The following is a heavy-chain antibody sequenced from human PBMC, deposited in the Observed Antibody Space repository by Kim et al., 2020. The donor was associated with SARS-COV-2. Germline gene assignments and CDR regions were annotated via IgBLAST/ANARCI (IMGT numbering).Heavy chain of an antibody. CDR2: TSGRGGST. CDR3: AKDKGEGDDAFDI. D-gene: IGHD3-10*01. V-gene: IGHV3-23*01. CDR1: GFTFSSYA. Sequence: GGSLRLSCAASGFTFSSYAMSWVRQAPGKGLEWDSSTSGRGGSTNHANSVKGRLSTSRDNPKNTRYLQMNSRRAEDTAVYYWAKDKGEGDDAFDIWGQGTMVTVSS. J-gene: IGHJ3*02.